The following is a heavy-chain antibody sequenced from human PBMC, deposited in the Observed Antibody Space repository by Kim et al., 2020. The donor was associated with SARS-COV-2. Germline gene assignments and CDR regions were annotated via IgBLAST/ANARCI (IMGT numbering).Heavy chain of an antibody. CDR1: GFTFSSYA. Sequence: GGSLRLSCAASGFTFSSYAMSWVRQAPGKGLEWVSAISGSGGSTYYADSVKGRFTISRDNSKNTLYLQMNSLRAEDTAVYYCANAYWRITIFGVVIPRSSVHYMDVWGKGTTVTVSS. J-gene: IGHJ6*03. CDR2: ISGSGGST. V-gene: IGHV3-23*01. CDR3: ANAYWRITIFGVVIPRSSVHYMDV. D-gene: IGHD3-3*01.